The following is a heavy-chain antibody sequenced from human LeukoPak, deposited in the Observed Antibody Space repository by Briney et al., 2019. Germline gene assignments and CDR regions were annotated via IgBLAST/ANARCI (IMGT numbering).Heavy chain of an antibody. CDR2: IYHSGST. V-gene: IGHV4-38-2*02. Sequence: SETLSLTCTVSGYSISSGYYWGWIRQPPGKGLEWIGSIYHSGSTYYNPSLKSRVTISVDTSKNQFSLKLSSVTAADTAAYYCARPTYSWYAFDYWGQGTLVTVSS. CDR1: GYSISSGYY. J-gene: IGHJ4*02. CDR3: ARPTYSWYAFDY. D-gene: IGHD6-13*01.